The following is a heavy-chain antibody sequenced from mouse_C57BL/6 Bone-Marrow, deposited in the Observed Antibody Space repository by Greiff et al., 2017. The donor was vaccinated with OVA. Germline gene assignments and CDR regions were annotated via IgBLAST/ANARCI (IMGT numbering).Heavy chain of an antibody. CDR1: GFTFSSYA. CDR2: ISSGGDYI. D-gene: IGHD1-1*01. CDR3: TRVYGSSYGFAY. Sequence: EVQLVESGEGLVKPGGSLKLSCAASGFTFSSYAMSWVRQTPEKRLEWVAYISSGGDYIYYADTVKGRFTISRDNARNTLYLQMSSLKSEDTARYYCTRVYGSSYGFAYWGQGTLVTVSA. V-gene: IGHV5-9-1*02. J-gene: IGHJ3*01.